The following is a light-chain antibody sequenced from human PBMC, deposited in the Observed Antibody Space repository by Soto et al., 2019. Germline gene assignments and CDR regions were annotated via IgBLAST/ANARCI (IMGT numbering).Light chain of an antibody. CDR3: QQHEAYPRT. CDR2: QAS. V-gene: IGKV1-5*03. Sequence: DIQMTQSPSTLSASIGDRVTITCRASQNINVWLAWYQQKPGKAPKFLIYQASTLQSGLPSRFSGSGSGTKFTLTISTLQPDDFATYYCQQHEAYPRTFGQGTKVEIK. CDR1: QNINVW. J-gene: IGKJ1*01.